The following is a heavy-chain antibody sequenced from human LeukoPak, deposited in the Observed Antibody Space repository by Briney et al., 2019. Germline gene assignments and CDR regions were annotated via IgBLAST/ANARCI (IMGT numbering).Heavy chain of an antibody. D-gene: IGHD3-10*01. J-gene: IGHJ4*02. CDR2: IYSGDSGDTT. Sequence: GGSLRLSCSASGFTVSSNHMNWVRQAPGKGLEWVSVIYSGDSGDTTYYADSVKGRFTISRDDSKNTLYLQMNSLRIEDTAVYYCARSQVRGVLNWGQGTLVTVSS. CDR1: GFTVSSNH. V-gene: IGHV3-66*02. CDR3: ARSQVRGVLN.